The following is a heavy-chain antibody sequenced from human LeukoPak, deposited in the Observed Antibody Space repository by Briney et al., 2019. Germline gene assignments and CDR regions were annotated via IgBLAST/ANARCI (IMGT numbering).Heavy chain of an antibody. Sequence: GGSLRLSCAASEFTLINAWMTWVRQAPGKGLEWVGLIKSKTDGGTTDYAAPVKGRFTISRDDSKNTLSLQMNSLKIEDTAVYYCTSTLGHWGQGTLVTVSS. D-gene: IGHD2/OR15-2a*01. CDR1: EFTLINAW. J-gene: IGHJ4*02. CDR2: IKSKTDGGTT. V-gene: IGHV3-15*01. CDR3: TSTLGH.